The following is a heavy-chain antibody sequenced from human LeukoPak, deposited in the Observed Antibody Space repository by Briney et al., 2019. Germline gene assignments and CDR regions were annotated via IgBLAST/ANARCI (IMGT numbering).Heavy chain of an antibody. V-gene: IGHV4-39*01. J-gene: IGHJ6*03. Sequence: SETLSLTCTVSGGSISSGSYYWGWIRQPPGKGLEWIGSIYYSGSTYYNPSLKSRVTISADTSKNQFSLKLNSVTAADTAMYYCARQISDYYYYYMDVWGEGITVTVSS. CDR3: ARQISDYYYYYMDV. D-gene: IGHD2/OR15-2a*01. CDR2: IYYSGST. CDR1: GGSISSGSYY.